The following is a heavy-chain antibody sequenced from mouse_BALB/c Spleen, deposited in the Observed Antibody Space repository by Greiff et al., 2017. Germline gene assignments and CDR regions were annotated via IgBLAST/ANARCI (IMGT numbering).Heavy chain of an antibody. CDR2: ISSGGGST. J-gene: IGHJ3*01. CDR3: ARQGGKGAWFAY. Sequence: EVKLVESGGGLVKPGGSLKLSCAASGFAFSSYDMSWVRQTPEKRLEWVAYISSGGGSTYYPDTVKGRFTISRDNAKNTLYLQMSSLKSEDTAMYYCARQGGKGAWFAYWGQGTLVTVSA. V-gene: IGHV5-12-1*01. CDR1: GFAFSSYD. D-gene: IGHD1-3*01.